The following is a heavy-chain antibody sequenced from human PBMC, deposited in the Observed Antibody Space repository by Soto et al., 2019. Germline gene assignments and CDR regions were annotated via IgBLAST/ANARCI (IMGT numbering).Heavy chain of an antibody. CDR1: GFTFSDYY. CDR2: ISSSGSTI. V-gene: IGHV3-11*01. D-gene: IGHD6-6*01. CDR3: ASPSPYYSSSSPPVDY. Sequence: PGGSLRLSCAASGFTFSDYYMSWTRQAPGKGLEWVSYISSSGSTIYYADSVKGRFTISRDNAKNSLYLQMNSLRAEDTAVYYCASPSPYYSSSSPPVDYWGQGTLVTVSS. J-gene: IGHJ4*02.